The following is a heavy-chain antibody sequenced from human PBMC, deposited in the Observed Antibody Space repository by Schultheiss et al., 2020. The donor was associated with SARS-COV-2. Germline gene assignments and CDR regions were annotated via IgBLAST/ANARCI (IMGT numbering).Heavy chain of an antibody. D-gene: IGHD1-26*01. J-gene: IGHJ5*02. CDR3: AREGSGSGSYYDWFDP. V-gene: IGHV1-18*04. Sequence: ASVKVSCKTSGYTFTNYGISWVRRAPGQGLEWMGWISTYNGITNYVQKFQGRVTMTTDTSTSTAFMELRGLRSDDTAVYYCAREGSGSGSYYDWFDPWGQGTLVTVAS. CDR2: ISTYNGIT. CDR1: GYTFTNYG.